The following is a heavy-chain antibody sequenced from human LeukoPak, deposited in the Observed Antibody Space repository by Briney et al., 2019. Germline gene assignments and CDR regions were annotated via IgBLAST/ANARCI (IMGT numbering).Heavy chain of an antibody. D-gene: IGHD6-6*01. CDR1: GNTLTANY. CDR2: INPNSGGA. Sequence: ASVKVSCKPSGNTLTANYIHWVRQAPGQGLEWMAWINPNSGGANYAQKFQGRVTMTRDTSISTAYMELSRLTSDDTAVYYCASRNSSSSGLEYWGQGSLVAVSS. CDR3: ASRNSSSSGLEY. V-gene: IGHV1-2*02. J-gene: IGHJ4*02.